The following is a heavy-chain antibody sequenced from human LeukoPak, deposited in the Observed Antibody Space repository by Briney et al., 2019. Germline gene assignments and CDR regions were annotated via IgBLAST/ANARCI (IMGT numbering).Heavy chain of an antibody. Sequence: PGGSLRLSCSASGFTVSSKYMSWVRQAPGKGLEWVSVIYSGGRTHYADSVKGRFTISRDNSKNTLYLQMNSLRAEDTAVYYCARLGGSFDYFDYWGQGTLVTVSS. CDR1: GFTVSSKY. D-gene: IGHD1-26*01. J-gene: IGHJ4*02. CDR2: IYSGGRT. CDR3: ARLGGSFDYFDY. V-gene: IGHV3-53*01.